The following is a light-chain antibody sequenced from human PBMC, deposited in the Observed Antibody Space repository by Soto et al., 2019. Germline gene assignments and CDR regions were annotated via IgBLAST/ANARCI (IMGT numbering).Light chain of an antibody. V-gene: IGKV1-39*01. CDR2: GTS. CDR3: QQSYTTPWT. CDR1: QPVVNF. J-gene: IGKJ1*01. Sequence: DIQMTQSPSSLSASVGDRVTITCRASQPVVNFLNWYQQKPGRAPNLLIYGTSKLHSGVPSRFSGSGSATDFSLTIASLQPEDFATYICQQSYTTPWTLGRGTKVDIK.